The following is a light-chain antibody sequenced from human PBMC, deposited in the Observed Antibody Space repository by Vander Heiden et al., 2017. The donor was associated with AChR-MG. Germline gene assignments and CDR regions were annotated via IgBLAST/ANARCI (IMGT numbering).Light chain of an antibody. CDR2: DAS. CDR3: QQYDYLLYT. V-gene: IGKV1-33*01. Sequence: DIHITQSPASLSASVGDRVTITCQASQDISNYLNWYQQKPGKAPKLLIYDASNLVTGVPSRFSGSGSGTDFTLTISSLQTEDIATYYCQQYDYLLYTFGQGTKLEIK. CDR1: QDISNY. J-gene: IGKJ2*01.